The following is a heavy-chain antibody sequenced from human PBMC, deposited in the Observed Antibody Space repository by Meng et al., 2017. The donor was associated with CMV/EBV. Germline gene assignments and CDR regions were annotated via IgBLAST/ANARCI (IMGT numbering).Heavy chain of an antibody. D-gene: IGHD2-2*01. CDR1: GFTFSSYS. V-gene: IGHV3-21*01. Sequence: ETLSLTCAASGFTFSSYSMNWVRQAPGKGLEWVSSISSSSSYIYYADSVKGRFTISRDNAKNSPYLQMNSLRAEDTAVYYCARAGVAYCSSTSCYGYFDYWGQGTLVTVSS. J-gene: IGHJ4*02. CDR2: ISSSSSYI. CDR3: ARAGVAYCSSTSCYGYFDY.